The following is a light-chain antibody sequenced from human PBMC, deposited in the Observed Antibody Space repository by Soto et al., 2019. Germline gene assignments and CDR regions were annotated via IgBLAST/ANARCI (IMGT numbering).Light chain of an antibody. CDR2: AAS. J-gene: IGKJ5*01. V-gene: IGKV1-27*01. CDR1: LGISNY. Sequence: DIQMSQSASAVSASVGDRVTITCRASLGISNYLAWYQQKPGKVPSLLIYAASTLQSGVPSRFSGSGSGTDFTLTISSLQPEDVATYYCQKYNSAPLTFGQGTRLEI. CDR3: QKYNSAPLT.